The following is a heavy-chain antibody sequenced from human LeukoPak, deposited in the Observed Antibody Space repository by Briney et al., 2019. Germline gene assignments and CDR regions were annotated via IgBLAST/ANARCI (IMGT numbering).Heavy chain of an antibody. CDR3: ARDEITAKDYYDSSGYYPDY. CDR1: GFTFSSYA. V-gene: IGHV3-64*01. D-gene: IGHD3-22*01. Sequence: GGSLRLSCAASGFTFSSYAMHWVRQAPGKGLEYVSAISSNGGSTYYANSVKGRFTISRDNSKNTLYLQMGSLRAEDMAVYYCARDEITAKDYYDSSGYYPDYWGQGTLVTVSS. J-gene: IGHJ4*02. CDR2: ISSNGGST.